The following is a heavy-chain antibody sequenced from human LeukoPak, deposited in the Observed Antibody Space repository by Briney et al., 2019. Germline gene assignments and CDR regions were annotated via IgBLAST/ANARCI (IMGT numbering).Heavy chain of an antibody. D-gene: IGHD6-19*01. V-gene: IGHV3-74*01. CDR3: ARASEAGTNWFDP. Sequence: GGSLRLSCAASGFTFSSYWMHWVRQAPGKGLVSVSRISTDGSSTSYTDSVKGRFTISRDNAKNTLYLQMNSLRAEDTAVYFCARASEAGTNWFDPWGQGTLVTVSS. CDR1: GFTFSSYW. CDR2: ISTDGSST. J-gene: IGHJ5*02.